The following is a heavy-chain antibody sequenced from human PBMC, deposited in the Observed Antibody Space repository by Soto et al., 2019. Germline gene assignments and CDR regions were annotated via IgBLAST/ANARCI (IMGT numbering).Heavy chain of an antibody. D-gene: IGHD6-13*01. Sequence: GRLMRVSCGAVKLNFVRLWISRSSKAPGKGLEWVATIKADGSAQYDVDSVKGRFSISRDNAKNSLYLQMNSLRAEDTALYYCARVAAAGRGTDYWGQGTLVSVHS. CDR1: KLNFVRLW. V-gene: IGHV3-7*04. CDR3: ARVAAAGRGTDY. J-gene: IGHJ4*02. CDR2: IKADGSAQ.